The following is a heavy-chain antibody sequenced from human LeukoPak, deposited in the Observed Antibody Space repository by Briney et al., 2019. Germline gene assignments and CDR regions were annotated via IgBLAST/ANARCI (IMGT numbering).Heavy chain of an antibody. CDR2: INPNSGGT. CDR3: ARATLLWFGTIDP. CDR1: GYTFIGYY. V-gene: IGHV1-2*02. J-gene: IGHJ5*01. D-gene: IGHD3-10*01. Sequence: SVKVSCKASGYTFIGYYMHWVRQAPGQGLEWIGWINPNSGGTNYAQKFQGRVTMTRDTSISTAYSDLSRLRSDDTAVYYRARATLLWFGTIDPWRQRTLVTVSS.